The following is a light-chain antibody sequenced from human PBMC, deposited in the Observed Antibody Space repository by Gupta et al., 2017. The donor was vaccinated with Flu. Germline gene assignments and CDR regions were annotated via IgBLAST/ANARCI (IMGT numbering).Light chain of an antibody. V-gene: IGKV2-30*01. Sequence: VTLGQPASIACRSSQSLVYSEGITGLQCFHQRTGQYPSRLMLLVARRDSGGPDRCSGSGSGTEVTLKSSRVEAEDVGTYFCMQGAHSTCAFGQGTKVDIK. CDR1: QSLVYSEGITG. J-gene: IGKJ1*01. CDR3: MQGAHSTCA. CDR2: LVA.